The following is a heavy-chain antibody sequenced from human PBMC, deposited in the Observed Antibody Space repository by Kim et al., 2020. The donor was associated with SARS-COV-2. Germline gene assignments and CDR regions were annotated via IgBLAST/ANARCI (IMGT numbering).Heavy chain of an antibody. J-gene: IGHJ4*02. D-gene: IGHD2-21*01. V-gene: IGHV3-53*01. CDR2: IYSGGST. CDR1: SKY. Sequence: SKYMSWVRQAPGKGLGWVSVIYSGGSTYDADSVKGRFTISRDNSKNTLYLQMNSLRAEDTAVYYCARDIRNFDYWGQGTLVTVSS. CDR3: ARDIRNFDY.